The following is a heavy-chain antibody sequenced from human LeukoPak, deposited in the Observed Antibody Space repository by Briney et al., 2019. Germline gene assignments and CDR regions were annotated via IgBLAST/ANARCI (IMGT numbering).Heavy chain of an antibody. J-gene: IGHJ4*02. Sequence: ASVKVSCKASGYTFGDYYMHWVRLAPGQGLEWMGWVSPKSGGTNYAQKFQGRVTITRDTSITTAYMELSRLRSDDTAVYYCARAYGSGSSYHPDYWGQGTLVTVSS. CDR3: ARAYGSGSSYHPDY. V-gene: IGHV1-2*02. D-gene: IGHD3-10*01. CDR2: VSPKSGGT. CDR1: GYTFGDYY.